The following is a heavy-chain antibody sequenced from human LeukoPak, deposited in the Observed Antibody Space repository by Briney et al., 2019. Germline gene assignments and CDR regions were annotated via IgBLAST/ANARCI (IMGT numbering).Heavy chain of an antibody. CDR1: DGSISNYY. CDR2: IYTSGST. J-gene: IGHJ4*02. Sequence: SETLSLACTVSDGSISNYYWTWIRQPAGKGLEWIGRIYTSGSTNYNPSLKSRVIISVDTSKNQFSLNLSSVTAADTAVYYCARGYYGRGDYWGQGTLVTVSS. V-gene: IGHV4-4*07. CDR3: ARGYYGRGDY. D-gene: IGHD3-10*02.